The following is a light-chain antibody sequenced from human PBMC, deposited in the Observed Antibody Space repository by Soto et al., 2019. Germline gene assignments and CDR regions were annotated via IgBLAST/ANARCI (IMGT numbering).Light chain of an antibody. CDR2: DAS. CDR1: QSISRY. Sequence: EIALTQSPATLSLSPGERATLSCRASQSISRYLAWYQQKPGQAPRLLIYDASNRATGIPARFSGSGSGTDFTLTITRLEPEDFAIYICQNYNLSFGPGTKVDIK. CDR3: QNYNLS. J-gene: IGKJ3*01. V-gene: IGKV3-11*01.